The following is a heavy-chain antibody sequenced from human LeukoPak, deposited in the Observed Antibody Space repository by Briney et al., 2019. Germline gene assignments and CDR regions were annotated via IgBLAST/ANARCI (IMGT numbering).Heavy chain of an antibody. J-gene: IGHJ5*02. V-gene: IGHV1-24*01. CDR3: ATTSIVVPALTSFDP. CDR1: GYTLTELS. Sequence: GASVKVSCKVSGYTLTELSMHWVRQAPGKGLEWMGGFDPEDGETIYAQKFQGRVTMTEDTSTDTAYMELSSLRSEDTAVYYCATTSIVVPALTSFDPWGQGTLATVSS. D-gene: IGHD2-2*01. CDR2: FDPEDGET.